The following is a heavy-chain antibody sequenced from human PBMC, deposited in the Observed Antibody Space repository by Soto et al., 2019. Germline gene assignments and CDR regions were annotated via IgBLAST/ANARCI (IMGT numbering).Heavy chain of an antibody. D-gene: IGHD5-12*01. J-gene: IGHJ4*02. CDR1: GGAFTNDI. CDR2: IIPLLDVT. Sequence: QVHLVQSGAEVKKPGSSVKVSGKASGGAFTNDIITWVRQAPGQGLEWMGRIIPLLDVTNYAQKFQGRVTITADKSTSTAYMELNSLIYEDTAVYYCARDSPMGSTFSGYDAIDYWGQVTLVTVSS. V-gene: IGHV1-69*08. CDR3: ARDSPMGSTFSGYDAIDY.